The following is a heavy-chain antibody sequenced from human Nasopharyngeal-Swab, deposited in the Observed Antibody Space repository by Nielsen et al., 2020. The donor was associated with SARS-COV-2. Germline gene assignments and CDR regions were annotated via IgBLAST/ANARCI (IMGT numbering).Heavy chain of an antibody. V-gene: IGHV5-10-1*01. J-gene: IGHJ6*03. D-gene: IGHD2-15*01. CDR2: IDPSDSYT. Sequence: GESLKISCKGSGYSFTSYWISWVRQMPGKGLEWMGRIDPSDSYTNYSPSFQGHVTISADKSISTAYLQWSSLKASDTATYYCARRAYCSGGSCYSPYYYYMDVWGKGTTVTVSS. CDR1: GYSFTSYW. CDR3: ARRAYCSGGSCYSPYYYYMDV.